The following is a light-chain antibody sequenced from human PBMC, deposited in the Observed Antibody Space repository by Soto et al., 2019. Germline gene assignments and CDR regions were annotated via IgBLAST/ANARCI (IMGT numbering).Light chain of an antibody. V-gene: IGKV1D-12*01. CDR3: QQSNSCPPD. Sequence: DIQMTQSPSSVSASVGDRVTITCRASQDIRSWLAWYQQKPGKAPKLLIYAPSNLKSGVPLRFSGSGSGTDFTLTINSLQPEDCATYYCQQSNSCPPDFGQGTKLEIK. CDR1: QDIRSW. J-gene: IGKJ2*01. CDR2: APS.